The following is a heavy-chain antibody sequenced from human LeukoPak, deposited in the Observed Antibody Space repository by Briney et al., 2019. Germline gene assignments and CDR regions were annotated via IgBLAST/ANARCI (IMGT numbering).Heavy chain of an antibody. CDR1: GFTLSNAW. CDR3: AKHAETYYYDSSGYYQTYYFDY. Sequence: GGSLRLSCAASGFTLSNAWMSWVRQAPGKGLEWVSAISGSGGSTYYADSVKGRFTISRDNSKNTLYLQMNSLRAEDTAVYYCAKHAETYYYDSSGYYQTYYFDYWGQGTLVTVSS. V-gene: IGHV3-23*01. D-gene: IGHD3-22*01. CDR2: ISGSGGST. J-gene: IGHJ4*02.